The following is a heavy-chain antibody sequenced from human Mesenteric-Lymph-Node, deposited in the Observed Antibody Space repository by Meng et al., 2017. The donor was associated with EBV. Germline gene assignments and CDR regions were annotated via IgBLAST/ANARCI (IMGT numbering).Heavy chain of an antibody. V-gene: IGHV4-34*01. D-gene: IGHD1-26*01. CDR2: YYNSGST. CDR1: GGSFSDDY. J-gene: IGHJ4*02. CDR3: ARQGPSGRTFDY. Sequence: QVQLQQWGAGMLKPSETLSLTCDVSGGSFSDDYWSWIRQPPGRGLEWIGTYYNSGSTHYNPSLKSRVTISVDTSNNQFSLRLISVTAADTAAYYCARQGPSGRTFDYWGQGTLVTVSS.